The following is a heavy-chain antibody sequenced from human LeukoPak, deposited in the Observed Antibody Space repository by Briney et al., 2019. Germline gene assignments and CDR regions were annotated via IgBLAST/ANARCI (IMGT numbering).Heavy chain of an antibody. CDR2: MNPNSGNT. J-gene: IGHJ5*02. D-gene: IGHD3-3*01. V-gene: IGHV1-8*01. CDR3: ARFGFSPYYDFWSGSNWFDP. Sequence: ASVKVSCKASGYTFTSYDINWVRQATGQGLEWMGWMNPNSGNTGYAQKFQGRVTMTRNTSISTAYMELSSLRSEDTAVYYCARFGFSPYYDFWSGSNWFDPWGQGTLATVSS. CDR1: GYTFTSYD.